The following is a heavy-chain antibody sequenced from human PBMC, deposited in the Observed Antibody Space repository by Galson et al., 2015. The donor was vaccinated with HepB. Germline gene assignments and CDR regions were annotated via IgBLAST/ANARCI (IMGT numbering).Heavy chain of an antibody. CDR2: IIPILGIA. Sequence: SVKVSCKASGGTFSSYTISWVRQAPGQGLEWMGRIIPILGIANYAQKFQGRVTITADKSTSTAYMELSSLRSEDTAVYYCARDGDSQPSVEYYYYGMDVWGQGTTVTVSS. CDR3: ARDGDSQPSVEYYYYGMDV. J-gene: IGHJ6*02. V-gene: IGHV1-69*04. D-gene: IGHD3-10*01. CDR1: GGTFSSYT.